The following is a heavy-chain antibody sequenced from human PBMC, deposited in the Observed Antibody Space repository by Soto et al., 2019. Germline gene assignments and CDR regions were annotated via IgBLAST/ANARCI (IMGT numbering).Heavy chain of an antibody. Sequence: GGSLRLSCAASGFTFSSYAMSWVRQAPGKGLEWVSPISGSGGSTYYADSVKGRFTISRDNSKNTLYLQMNSLRAEDTAVYYCAKDSSGWLRYFDYWGQGTLVAVSS. V-gene: IGHV3-23*01. J-gene: IGHJ4*02. CDR3: AKDSSGWLRYFDY. CDR2: ISGSGGST. D-gene: IGHD6-19*01. CDR1: GFTFSSYA.